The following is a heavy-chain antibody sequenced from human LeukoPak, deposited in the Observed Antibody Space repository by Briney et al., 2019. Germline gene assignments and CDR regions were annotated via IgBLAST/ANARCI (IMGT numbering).Heavy chain of an antibody. CDR3: ARAHIYRLDY. V-gene: IGHV3-7*03. CDR2: INQGGSEK. CDR1: GFTFSSYW. Sequence: GGSLRLSCAASGFTFSSYWMTWVRQAPGKGLEWVAHINQGGSEKYYVDSVKGRFTISRDNTQDSVYLQMNGLRAEDTAVYYCARAHIYRLDYWGQGTLVTVSS. D-gene: IGHD1-26*01. J-gene: IGHJ4*02.